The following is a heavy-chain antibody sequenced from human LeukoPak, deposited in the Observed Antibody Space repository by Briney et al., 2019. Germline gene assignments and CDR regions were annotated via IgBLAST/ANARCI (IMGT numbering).Heavy chain of an antibody. V-gene: IGHV3-21*04. Sequence: KSGGSLRLSCAASGFTFSHYSMHWVRQVPGKGLEWVSSISSTSAYIYYAESVKGRFSISRDNVDNVVHLQMSSLRNEDTAFYYCARVAVAGPTGWFDSWGQGTLVTVSS. CDR2: ISSTSAYI. CDR1: GFTFSHYS. CDR3: ARVAVAGPTGWFDS. J-gene: IGHJ5*01. D-gene: IGHD6-19*01.